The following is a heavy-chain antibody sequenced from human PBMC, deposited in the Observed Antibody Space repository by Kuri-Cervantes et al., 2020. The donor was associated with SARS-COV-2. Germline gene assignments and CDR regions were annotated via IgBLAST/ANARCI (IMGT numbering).Heavy chain of an antibody. V-gene: IGHV3-74*01. J-gene: IGHJ3*02. CDR2: INSDGSST. CDR3: ARVEWYNWNLFDAFDI. Sequence: GGSLRLSCAASGFTFSSYWMDWVRQAPGEGLVWVSRINSDGSSTSYADSVKGRFTISRDNAKNTLYLQMNSLRAEDTAVYYCARVEWYNWNLFDAFDIWGQGTMVTVSS. D-gene: IGHD1-20*01. CDR1: GFTFSSYW.